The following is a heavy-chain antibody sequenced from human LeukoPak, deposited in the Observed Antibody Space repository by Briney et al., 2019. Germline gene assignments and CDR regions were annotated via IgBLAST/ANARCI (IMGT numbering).Heavy chain of an antibody. J-gene: IGHJ4*02. D-gene: IGHD6-6*01. V-gene: IGHV3-53*01. CDR3: ARDQSFTVLDY. CDR2: IYSGGST. Sequence: PGGSLRLSCAASGFTVSSNYMSWVRQAPGKGLEWVSVIYSGGSTYYADSVKGRFTISRDNSKNTLYLQMNSLGAEDTAVYYCARDQSFTVLDYWGQGTLVTVSS. CDR1: GFTVSSNY.